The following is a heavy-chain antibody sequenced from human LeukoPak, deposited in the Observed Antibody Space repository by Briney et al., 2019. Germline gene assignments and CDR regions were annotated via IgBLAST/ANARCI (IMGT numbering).Heavy chain of an antibody. D-gene: IGHD3-3*01. CDR1: GFTFSSYG. Sequence: PGGSLRLSCAASGFTFSSYGMHWVRQAPGKGLEWVAVISYDGSNKYYADSVKGRFTISRDNSKNTLYLQMNSLRAEDTAVYYCAKDDTIFGVVIIGYFDYWGQGTLVTVSS. CDR2: ISYDGSNK. CDR3: AKDDTIFGVVIIGYFDY. V-gene: IGHV3-30*18. J-gene: IGHJ4*02.